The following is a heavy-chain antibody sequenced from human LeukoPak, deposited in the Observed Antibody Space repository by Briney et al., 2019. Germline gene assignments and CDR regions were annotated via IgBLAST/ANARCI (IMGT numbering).Heavy chain of an antibody. CDR2: ISSSSSYI. D-gene: IGHD1-14*01. CDR3: AKPGXPNXXXXXXXV. Sequence: PGGSLRLSCAASGFTFSSYSMNWVRQAPGKGLEWVSSISSSSSYIYYADSVKGRFTISRDNAKNSLYLQMNSLRAEDTAVYDCAKPGXPNXXXXXXXVWGKG. CDR1: GFTFSSYS. J-gene: IGHJ6*03. V-gene: IGHV3-21*01.